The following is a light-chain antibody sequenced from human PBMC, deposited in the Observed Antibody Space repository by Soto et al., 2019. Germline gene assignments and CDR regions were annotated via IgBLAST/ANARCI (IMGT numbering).Light chain of an antibody. CDR3: QQRTRWQIT. CDR2: DAS. J-gene: IGKJ4*01. CDR1: QSVSNS. Sequence: ETVLTQSPATLSASPGEGAILSCRASQSVSNSLAWYQQKPGQAPRLLIYDASVRATATPARFSGSGSGTDFTLTISSLEPEDFAVYFCQQRTRWQITFGGGSKVE. V-gene: IGKV3-11*01.